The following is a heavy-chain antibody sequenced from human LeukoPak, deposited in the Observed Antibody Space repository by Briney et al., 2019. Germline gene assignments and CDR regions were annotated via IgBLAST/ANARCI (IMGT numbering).Heavy chain of an antibody. J-gene: IGHJ4*02. CDR3: ARGGGDFWGGYFDY. D-gene: IGHD3-3*01. CDR2: IIPIFGTA. Sequence: SVKVSCKASVGTFRSYAISWVRQAPAQGLEWMGGIIPIFGTANYAQKFRGRDTNTADESTRTPYIDLSSLRSEDTAVYYCARGGGDFWGGYFDYWGQGTLVTVSS. V-gene: IGHV1-69*01. CDR1: VGTFRSYA.